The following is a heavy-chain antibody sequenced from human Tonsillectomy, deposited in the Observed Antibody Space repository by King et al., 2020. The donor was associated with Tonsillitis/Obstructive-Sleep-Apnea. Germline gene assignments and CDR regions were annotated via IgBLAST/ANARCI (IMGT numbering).Heavy chain of an antibody. V-gene: IGHV3-9*01. CDR3: AKDLHPPGGLGFDY. CDR1: GFTFDDYA. CDR2: ITWNSGSI. D-gene: IGHD5-12*01. J-gene: IGHJ4*02. Sequence: VQLVESGGGLVQPGRSLRLSCAASGFTFDDYAMHWVRQAPGKGLEWVSGITWNSGSIGYADSVKGRFTISRDNAKNSLYLQMNSLRAEDTALYYCAKDLHPPGGLGFDYWGQGTPVTVSS.